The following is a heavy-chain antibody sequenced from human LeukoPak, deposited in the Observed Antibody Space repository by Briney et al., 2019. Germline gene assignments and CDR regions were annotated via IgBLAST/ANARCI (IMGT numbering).Heavy chain of an antibody. CDR1: GFTVSSNY. D-gene: IGHD3-10*02. V-gene: IGHV3-66*01. J-gene: IGHJ6*04. CDR3: AELGITMIGGV. CDR2: IYSGGST. Sequence: PGGSLRLSCAASGFTVSSNYMNWVRQAPGQGLEWVSVIYSGGSTHYADSVKGRFTISRDNAKNSLYLQMNSLRAEDTAVYYCAELGITMIGGVWGKGTTVTISS.